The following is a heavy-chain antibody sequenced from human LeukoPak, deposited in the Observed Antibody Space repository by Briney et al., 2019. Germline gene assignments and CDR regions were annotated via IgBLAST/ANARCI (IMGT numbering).Heavy chain of an antibody. Sequence: SSETLSLTCAVYGGSFSGYYWSWIRQPPGKGLEWIGEINHSGSTNYNPSLKSRVTISVDTSKNQFSLKLSSVTAADTAVYYCARGTYDSSGYYRSPQLDYWGQGTLVTVSS. D-gene: IGHD3-22*01. J-gene: IGHJ4*02. CDR2: INHSGST. V-gene: IGHV4-34*01. CDR3: ARGTYDSSGYYRSPQLDY. CDR1: GGSFSGYY.